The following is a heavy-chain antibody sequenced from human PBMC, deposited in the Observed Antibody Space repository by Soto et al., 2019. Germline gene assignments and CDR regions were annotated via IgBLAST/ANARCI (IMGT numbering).Heavy chain of an antibody. V-gene: IGHV4-30-4*01. D-gene: IGHD3-22*01. J-gene: IGHJ4*02. Sequence: QVQLQESGPGLVKPSQTLSLTCTVSGGSISSGDYYWNWIRQPPGKGLERIGYIYYSGSTYYNPSLKSRITISVDTSKNQFSLKLSSVTAADTAVYYCARAGSSGSYYFDYWGQGTLVTVSS. CDR1: GGSISSGDYY. CDR2: IYYSGST. CDR3: ARAGSSGSYYFDY.